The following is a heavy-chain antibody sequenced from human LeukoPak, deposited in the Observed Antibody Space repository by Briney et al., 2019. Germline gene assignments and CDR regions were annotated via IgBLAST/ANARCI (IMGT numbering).Heavy chain of an antibody. V-gene: IGHV4-38-2*01. D-gene: IGHD2-15*01. CDR1: VYSISNGYY. CDR3: ARAIVVVVAATPFDY. Sequence: SETLSLTCAVSVYSISNGYYWGWIRQPPGKGLEWIGSIYHSGGTYYNPSLNSRVTISVDTSKNQFSLNLSSVTAADTAVYYCARAIVVVVAATPFDYWGQGTLVTVSS. CDR2: IYHSGGT. J-gene: IGHJ4*02.